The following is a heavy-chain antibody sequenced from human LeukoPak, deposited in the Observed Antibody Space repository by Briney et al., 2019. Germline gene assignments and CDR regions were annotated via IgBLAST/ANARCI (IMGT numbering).Heavy chain of an antibody. J-gene: IGHJ4*02. CDR3: ARSNRFAQYSSSEFDY. CDR2: ISYDGSNK. Sequence: GGSLRLSCAASGFTFSLYAMHWVRQAPGKGLEWVAVISYDGSNKYYADSVKGRFTISRDNSKNTLYLQMNSLRAEDTAVYYCARSNRFAQYSSSEFDYWGQGTLVTVSS. V-gene: IGHV3-30*04. CDR1: GFTFSLYA. D-gene: IGHD6-6*01.